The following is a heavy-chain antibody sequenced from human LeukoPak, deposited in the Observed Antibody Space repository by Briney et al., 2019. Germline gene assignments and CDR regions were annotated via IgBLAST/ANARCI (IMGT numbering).Heavy chain of an antibody. J-gene: IGHJ4*02. D-gene: IGHD3-16*02. CDR2: ISVYNGKT. V-gene: IGHV1-18*01. Sequence: ASVKVSCKASGYTFSSYGISWVRQAPGQGLEWMGWISVYNGKTKYARNFQGRVTLTTDTFTSTAYMEVTSLRSDDTAVYYCARDQYDSVWDSHRPYFDYWGQGTLVTVSS. CDR3: ARDQYDSVWDSHRPYFDY. CDR1: GYTFSSYG.